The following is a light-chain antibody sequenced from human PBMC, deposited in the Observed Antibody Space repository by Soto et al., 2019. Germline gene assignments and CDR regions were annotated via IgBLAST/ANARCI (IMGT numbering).Light chain of an antibody. CDR2: TAC. CDR3: QQSYSTPLT. J-gene: IGKJ4*01. Sequence: IQLTQSPSLLSASEGDIVTITCLASQGISTYLAWYQQKPGEAPNLLISTACTLHSGVPSRFSGSGSGTEFTLTISGLRPDDFATYYCQQSYSTPLTFGGGTNVDIK. CDR1: QGISTY. V-gene: IGKV1-9*01.